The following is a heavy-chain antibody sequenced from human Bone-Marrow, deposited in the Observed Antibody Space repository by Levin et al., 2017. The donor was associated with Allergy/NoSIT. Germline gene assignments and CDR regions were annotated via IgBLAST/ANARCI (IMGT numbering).Heavy chain of an antibody. D-gene: IGHD6-6*01. Sequence: KTSETLSLTCTVSGGSISNTAYYWNWLRQSPGKGLEWIGYIYYSGRTYYNPSLKSRLSLSLDMSTNQFSLSLTSVTAADTAIYFCARGKFQAAPQDYWGQGTLVTVSS. CDR3: ARGKFQAAPQDY. V-gene: IGHV4-30-4*01. J-gene: IGHJ4*02. CDR1: GGSISNTAYY. CDR2: IYYSGRT.